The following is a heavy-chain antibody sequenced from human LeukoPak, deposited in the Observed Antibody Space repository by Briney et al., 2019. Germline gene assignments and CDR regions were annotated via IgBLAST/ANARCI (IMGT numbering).Heavy chain of an antibody. CDR1: GGSFSGYY. CDR2: INHSGST. CDR3: ARNTAMVTGYYYHYYGMDV. Sequence: SETLSLTCAVYGGSFSGYYWSWIRQPPGKGLEWIGEINHSGSTNYNPSLKSRVTISVDTSKNQFSLKLSSVTAADTAVYYCARNTAMVTGYYYHYYGMDVWGKGTTVTVSS. J-gene: IGHJ6*04. D-gene: IGHD5-18*01. V-gene: IGHV4-34*01.